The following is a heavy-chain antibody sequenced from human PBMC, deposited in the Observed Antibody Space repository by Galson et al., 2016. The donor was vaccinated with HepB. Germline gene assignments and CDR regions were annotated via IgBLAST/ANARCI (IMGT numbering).Heavy chain of an antibody. Sequence: SLRLSCAASAFTFRSFWMSWVRQAPGKGLEWVANIKQDGTEKYYMDSVKVRFTISRDNAKNSLYLQMNSLRADDTAVYYCARDRGYSGWSYFDYWGQGTLVTVSS. V-gene: IGHV3-7*03. CDR3: ARDRGYSGWSYFDY. CDR1: AFTFRSFW. J-gene: IGHJ4*02. CDR2: IKQDGTEK. D-gene: IGHD6-19*01.